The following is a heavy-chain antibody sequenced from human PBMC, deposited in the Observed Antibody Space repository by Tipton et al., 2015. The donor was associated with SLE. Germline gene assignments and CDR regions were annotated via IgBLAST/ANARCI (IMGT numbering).Heavy chain of an antibody. CDR3: AKGGLTTVTNWYFDL. Sequence: SLRLSCAASGFTFSSYGMHWVRQAPGKGLEWGAVIWYDGSNKYYADSVKGRFTITRDKSKNTLYLQMNSLRAEDTAVYYCAKGGLTTVTNWYFDLWGRGTLVTVSS. CDR1: GFTFSSYG. CDR2: IWYDGSNK. V-gene: IGHV3-33*03. D-gene: IGHD4-17*01. J-gene: IGHJ2*01.